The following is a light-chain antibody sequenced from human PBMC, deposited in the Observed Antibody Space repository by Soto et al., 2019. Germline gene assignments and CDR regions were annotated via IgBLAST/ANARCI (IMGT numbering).Light chain of an antibody. CDR2: EGS. V-gene: IGLV2-23*01. CDR3: CSFARSSTSYV. J-gene: IGLJ1*01. CDR1: SSDVGSSNL. Sequence: SALPQPASVSGSPGQSITISCTGSSSDVGSSNLVSWYQQHPGKAPKLIIYEGSRRPSGVSGRFSGSMSGNTASLTISGLQAEDEADYYCCSFARSSTSYVFGTGTKVTVL.